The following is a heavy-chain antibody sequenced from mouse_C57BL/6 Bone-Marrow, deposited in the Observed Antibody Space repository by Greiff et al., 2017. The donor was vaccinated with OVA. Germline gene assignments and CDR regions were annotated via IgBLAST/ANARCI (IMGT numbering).Heavy chain of an antibody. V-gene: IGHV1-54*01. Sequence: VQLVESGAELVRPGTSVKVSCKASGYAFTNYLIEWVKQRPGQGLEWIGVINPGSGGTNYNEKFKGKATLTADKSSSTAYMQLSSLTSEDSAVYVCARDEITTVVASPYAMDYWGQGTSVTVSS. CDR3: ARDEITTVVASPYAMDY. D-gene: IGHD1-1*01. CDR2: INPGSGGT. CDR1: GYAFTNYL. J-gene: IGHJ4*01.